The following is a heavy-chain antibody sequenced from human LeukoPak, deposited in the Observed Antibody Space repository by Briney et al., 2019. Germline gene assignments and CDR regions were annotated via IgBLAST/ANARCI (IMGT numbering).Heavy chain of an antibody. CDR2: ISSSGSTI. Sequence: GGSLRLSCAASGFTFSDYYMSWIRQAPGKGLEWVSYISSSGSTIYYADSVKGRFTISRDNSKNTLYLQMNSLRAEDTAVYYCARDTTLDSSGYYSYFDYWGQGTLVTVSS. J-gene: IGHJ4*02. CDR1: GFTFSDYY. V-gene: IGHV3-11*04. D-gene: IGHD3-22*01. CDR3: ARDTTLDSSGYYSYFDY.